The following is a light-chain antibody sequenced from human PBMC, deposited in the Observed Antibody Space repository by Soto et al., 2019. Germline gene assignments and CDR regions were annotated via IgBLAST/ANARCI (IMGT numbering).Light chain of an antibody. Sequence: DIQMTQSPSSLSASVGDRVTITCRASQSIRSWLAWYQQKPGKAPKILIYEASSLERGVPSRFSASGSETEFSLTISSLQPDDSATYYCQQYEVYPWTFGQGTKVDIK. J-gene: IGKJ1*01. CDR2: EAS. CDR3: QQYEVYPWT. V-gene: IGKV1-5*01. CDR1: QSIRSW.